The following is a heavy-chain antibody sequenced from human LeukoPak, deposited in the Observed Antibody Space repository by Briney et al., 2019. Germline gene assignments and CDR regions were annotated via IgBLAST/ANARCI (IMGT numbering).Heavy chain of an antibody. D-gene: IGHD6-19*01. V-gene: IGHV3-74*01. Sequence: PGGSLRLSCAASGFTFSTYCMHWVRQAQGKGLVWVSHINVDGSGATYADSVKGRFTVSRDNAKNTLYLHMISLRAEDTAVYYCARATRIYSSGWYYPFDYWGQGTLVTVSS. J-gene: IGHJ4*02. CDR3: ARATRIYSSGWYYPFDY. CDR2: INVDGSGA. CDR1: GFTFSTYC.